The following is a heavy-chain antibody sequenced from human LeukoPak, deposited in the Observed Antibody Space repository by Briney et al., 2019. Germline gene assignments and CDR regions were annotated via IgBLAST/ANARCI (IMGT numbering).Heavy chain of an antibody. CDR3: ARWGSTVTSDFDY. V-gene: IGHV1-2*02. CDR1: GYTFTGYY. D-gene: IGHD4-17*01. J-gene: IGHJ4*02. Sequence: ASVKVSCKASGYTFTGYYMHWVRQAPGQGLEWMGWINPNSGGTNYAQKFQGRVTMTRDTSISTAYMELSRLRSDDTAVYYCARWGSTVTSDFDYWGQGTPVTVSS. CDR2: INPNSGGT.